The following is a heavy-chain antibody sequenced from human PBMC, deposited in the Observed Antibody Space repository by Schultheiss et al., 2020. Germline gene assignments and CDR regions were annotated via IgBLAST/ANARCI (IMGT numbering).Heavy chain of an antibody. V-gene: IGHV4-39*01. CDR2: ICYSGNT. D-gene: IGHD2-15*01. J-gene: IGHJ6*02. CDR3: ASGYCSGGSCSGIYYYYGMDV. CDR1: GGSISSGGYY. Sequence: SETLSLTCTVSGGSISSGGYYWSWIRQPPGKGLEWIGSICYSGNTYYNPSLQSRVTISGDTSKNQFSLKLSSVTAADTAVYYCASGYCSGGSCSGIYYYYGMDVWGQGTTVTVSS.